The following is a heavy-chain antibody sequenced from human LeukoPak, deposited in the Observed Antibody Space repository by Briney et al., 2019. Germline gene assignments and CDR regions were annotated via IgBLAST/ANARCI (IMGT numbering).Heavy chain of an antibody. CDR1: GFTLSNYG. J-gene: IGHJ4*02. CDR2: IWIDENIK. D-gene: IGHD3-9*01. V-gene: IGHV3-33*01. Sequence: GRSLRLSCAASGFTLSNYGMHWVRQAPGKGLEWVAVIWIDENIKYYADSVKGRFTISRDNSKNRLYLQMNSLRAEDTAVYYCARNRNENDILTGYSASRRYFDYWGQGTLVTVSS. CDR3: ARNRNENDILTGYSASRRYFDY.